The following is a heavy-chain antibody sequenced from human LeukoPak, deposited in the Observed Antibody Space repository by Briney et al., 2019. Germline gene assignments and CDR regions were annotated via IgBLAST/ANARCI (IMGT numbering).Heavy chain of an antibody. CDR2: ISYDGSNK. V-gene: IGHV3-30-3*01. J-gene: IGHJ3*02. CDR1: GFTFSSYA. CDR3: AKVGQWLVPEGAFDI. D-gene: IGHD6-19*01. Sequence: AGGSLRLSCAASGFTFSSYAMHWVRQAPGKGLEWVAVISYDGSNKYYADSVKGRFTISRDNSKNTLYLQMNSLRAEDTAVYYCAKVGQWLVPEGAFDIWGQGTMVTVSS.